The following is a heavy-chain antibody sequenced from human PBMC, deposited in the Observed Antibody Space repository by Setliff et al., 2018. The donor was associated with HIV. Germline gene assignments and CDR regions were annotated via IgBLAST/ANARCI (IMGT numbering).Heavy chain of an antibody. Sequence: TLSLTCTVSGGSISTSNYYWGWVRQPPGKGLEWVGNVDYTGSTYYNPSLKSRVTISVDTSKNQFSLRLNSVTAADTAVYYCARQGNIVVVTSFDYWGQGTLGTVSS. CDR1: GGSISTSNYY. V-gene: IGHV4-39*07. J-gene: IGHJ4*02. CDR2: VDYTGST. D-gene: IGHD2-21*02. CDR3: ARQGNIVVVTSFDY.